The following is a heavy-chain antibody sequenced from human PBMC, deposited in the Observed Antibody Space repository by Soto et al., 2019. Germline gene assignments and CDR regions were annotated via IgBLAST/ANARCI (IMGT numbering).Heavy chain of an antibody. J-gene: IGHJ3*02. CDR1: GFTFSSYA. CDR3: ARDRRPQGAFDI. V-gene: IGHV3-23*01. CDR2: ISGSSGST. Sequence: PGGSLRLSCAASGFTFSSYAMSWVRQAPGKGLEWVSAISGSSGSTYYADSVKGRFTISRDNSKNTLYLQMNSLRAEDTDVYYCARDRRPQGAFDIWGQGTMVTVSS.